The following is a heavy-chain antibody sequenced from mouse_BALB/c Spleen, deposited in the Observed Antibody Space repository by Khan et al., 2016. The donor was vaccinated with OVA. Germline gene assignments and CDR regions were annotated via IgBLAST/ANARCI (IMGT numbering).Heavy chain of an antibody. CDR3: ARKDYYDYDPFTY. Sequence: EVKLLESGPGLVKPSQSLSLTCTVTGYSITSEYAWNWIRQFPGNQLEWMGYINYSGNTRFNPSLKSRTSITRDTSKNQFFLQLNSVTTEDTATYYCARKDYYDYDPFTYWGQGTLVTVSA. V-gene: IGHV3-2*02. J-gene: IGHJ3*01. D-gene: IGHD2-4*01. CDR1: GYSITSEYA. CDR2: INYSGNT.